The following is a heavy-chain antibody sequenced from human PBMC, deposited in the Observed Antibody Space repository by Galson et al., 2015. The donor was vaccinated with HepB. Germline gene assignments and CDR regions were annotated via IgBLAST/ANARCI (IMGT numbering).Heavy chain of an antibody. J-gene: IGHJ4*02. V-gene: IGHV3-49*03. CDR2: IRSKAYGGTT. D-gene: IGHD3-22*01. CDR3: TRDRYDLYYFDY. CDR1: GFTFGGYA. Sequence: SLRLSCAASGFTFGGYAMSWFRQAPGKGLEWVGFIRSKAYGGTTEYAASVKGRFTISRDDSKSIAYLQMNSLKTEDTAVYYCTRDRYDLYYFDYWGQGTLVTVSS.